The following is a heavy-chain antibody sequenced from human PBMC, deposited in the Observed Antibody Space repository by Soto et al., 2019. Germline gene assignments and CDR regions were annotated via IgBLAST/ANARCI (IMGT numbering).Heavy chain of an antibody. J-gene: IGHJ5*02. Sequence: GGALRLCCSASAFTFSSYAMSWVRQAPGKGLEWVSAISGSGGSTYYADSVKGRFTISRDNSKNTLYLQMNSLSAEDTAVYYCAKAITGWLDPWGQGTLVTVSS. CDR1: AFTFSSYA. V-gene: IGHV3-23*01. CDR2: ISGSGGST. CDR3: AKAITGWLDP.